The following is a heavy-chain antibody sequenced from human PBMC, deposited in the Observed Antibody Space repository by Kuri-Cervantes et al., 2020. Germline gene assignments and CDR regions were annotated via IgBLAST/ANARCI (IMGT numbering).Heavy chain of an antibody. J-gene: IGHJ4*02. CDR2: INPSGGST. D-gene: IGHD4-17*01. Sequence: ASVKVSCKASGYTFTSYYMHWVRQAPGQGLEWMGIINPSGGSTSYAQKFQGRVTMTRDTSTSTVYMELSSLRSEDTAVYYCARDKYGDYLNRGYFDYWGQGTLVTVSS. CDR1: GYTFTSYY. CDR3: ARDKYGDYLNRGYFDY. V-gene: IGHV1-46*01.